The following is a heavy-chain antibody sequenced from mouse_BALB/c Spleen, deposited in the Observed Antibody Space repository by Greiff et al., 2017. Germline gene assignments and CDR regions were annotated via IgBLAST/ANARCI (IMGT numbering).Heavy chain of an antibody. Sequence: DVKLVESGGGLVQPGGSRKLSCAASGFTFSDYGMAWVRQAPGKGPEWVAFISNLAYSIYYADTVTGRFTISRENAKNTLYLEMSSLRSEDTAMYYCARGRPYYAMDYWGQGTSVTVSS. J-gene: IGHJ4*01. CDR2: ISNLAYSI. CDR3: ARGRPYYAMDY. CDR1: GFTFSDYG. V-gene: IGHV5-15*02.